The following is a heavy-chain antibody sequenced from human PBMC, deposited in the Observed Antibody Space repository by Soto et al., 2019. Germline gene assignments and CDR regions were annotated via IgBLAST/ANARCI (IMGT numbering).Heavy chain of an antibody. V-gene: IGHV3-21*01. CDR2: IDSSSDYI. CDR3: ARATAVAGISASGVYY. J-gene: IGHJ4*02. Sequence: PGGSLRLSCAASGFTFSSYSMNWVRQAPGKGLEWVSSIDSSSDYIYYADSVKGRFTISRDNAKSSLYLQMNSLRAEDTAVYYCARATAVAGISASGVYYWGQGTLVTV. D-gene: IGHD6-19*01. CDR1: GFTFSSYS.